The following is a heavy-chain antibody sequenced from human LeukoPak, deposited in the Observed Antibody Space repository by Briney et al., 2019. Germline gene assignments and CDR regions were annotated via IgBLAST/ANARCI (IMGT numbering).Heavy chain of an antibody. CDR3: ARGGSYLSAFDI. CDR1: GFTFSNYG. V-gene: IGHV3-53*01. Sequence: GGSLRLSCAASGFTFSNYGLSWVRQAPGKGLEWVSIIYSGGSTFYADSVKGRFTISRDNSKNTLYLQMNSLRAEDTAVYYCARGGSYLSAFDIWGQGTMVTVSS. J-gene: IGHJ3*02. CDR2: IYSGGST. D-gene: IGHD1-26*01.